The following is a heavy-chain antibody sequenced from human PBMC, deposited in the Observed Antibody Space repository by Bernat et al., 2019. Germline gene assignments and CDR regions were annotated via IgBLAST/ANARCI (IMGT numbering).Heavy chain of an antibody. V-gene: IGHV3-33*01. CDR2: IWFDGSNK. Sequence: QVQLVESGGGVVQPGRSLRLSCAASGFTFSSFGMHWVRQAPGKGLEWVAVIWFDGSNKKYAESVEGRFTISRDNSKSTLYLQINSLRAEDMAVYYCARDPSSKAAAGRGDYWGQGTLVTVSS. J-gene: IGHJ4*02. D-gene: IGHD6-13*01. CDR1: GFTFSSFG. CDR3: ARDPSSKAAAGRGDY.